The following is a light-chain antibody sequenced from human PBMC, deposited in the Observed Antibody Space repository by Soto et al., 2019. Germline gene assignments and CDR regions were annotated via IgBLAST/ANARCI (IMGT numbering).Light chain of an antibody. V-gene: IGLV1-44*01. J-gene: IGLJ2*01. CDR1: SSNIGSNT. Sequence: QSVLTQPPSASGTPGQRVTISCSGSSSNIGSNTVNWYQQLPGTAPKLLIYSNNQRPSGIPDRFSGSKSGTSASLAISGLQSEDEADYYYAAWDDSLNGLFGGGTKVTVL. CDR2: SNN. CDR3: AAWDDSLNGL.